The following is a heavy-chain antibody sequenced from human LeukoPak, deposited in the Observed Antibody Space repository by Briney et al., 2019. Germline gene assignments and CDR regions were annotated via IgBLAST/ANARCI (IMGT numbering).Heavy chain of an antibody. CDR1: GFTFSSYG. V-gene: IGHV3-23*01. J-gene: IGHJ5*02. CDR3: AKDLDIRTHWFDP. CDR2: ISGSGGST. Sequence: GGSLRLSCAASGFTFSSYGTSWVRQAPGKGLEWVSAISGSGGSTYYADSVKGRFTISRDNSKNTLYLQMNSLRAEDTAVYYCAKDLDIRTHWFDPWGQGTLVTVSS. D-gene: IGHD1-1*01.